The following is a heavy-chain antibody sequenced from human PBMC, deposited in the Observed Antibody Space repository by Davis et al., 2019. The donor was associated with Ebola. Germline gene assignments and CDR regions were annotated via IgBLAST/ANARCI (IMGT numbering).Heavy chain of an antibody. V-gene: IGHV3-21*01. CDR3: AKVFMLKRGTPENQFDP. Sequence: PGGSLRLSCAASKFTFSSYTMTWVRQAPGRGLEWVSGISSSGEDTHYADSVKGRFTISRDNAKNSLYLQMHSLGAEDTAVYYCAKVFMLKRGTPENQFDPWGQGTLVTVAS. J-gene: IGHJ5*02. D-gene: IGHD3-10*02. CDR1: KFTFSSYT. CDR2: ISSSGEDT.